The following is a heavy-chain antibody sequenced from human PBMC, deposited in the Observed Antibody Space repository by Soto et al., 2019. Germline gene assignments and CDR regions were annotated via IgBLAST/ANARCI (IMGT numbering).Heavy chain of an antibody. V-gene: IGHV4-34*01. CDR2: INHSGST. CDR1: GGSFSGYY. J-gene: IGHJ4*02. Sequence: QVQLQQWGAGLLKPSETLSLTCAVYGGSFSGYYWSWIRQPPGKGLEWMGEINHSGSTNYNPSLQSRVTISVDTSKNQFSLKLSSVTAAETAVYYCARWGSGWYYFDYWGQGTLVTVSS. D-gene: IGHD6-19*01. CDR3: ARWGSGWYYFDY.